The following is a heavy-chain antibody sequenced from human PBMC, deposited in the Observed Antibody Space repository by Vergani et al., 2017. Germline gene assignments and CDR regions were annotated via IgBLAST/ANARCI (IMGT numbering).Heavy chain of an antibody. D-gene: IGHD6-13*01. CDR2: INHSGDT. Sequence: QVQLRQWGAGLLQPSETLSLACAVYGGSFSDYYWTWIRQPPGKGLEWIGEINHSGDTSYNPSLKSRATISVDTSKNQFSLRLNSVAAADTAMYYCARAAASALDNWGQGTLVTVSS. CDR1: GGSFSDYY. V-gene: IGHV4-34*01. J-gene: IGHJ4*02. CDR3: ARAAASALDN.